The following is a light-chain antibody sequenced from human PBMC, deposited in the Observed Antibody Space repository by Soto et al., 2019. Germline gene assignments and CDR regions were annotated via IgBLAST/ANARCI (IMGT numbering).Light chain of an antibody. Sequence: EIVLTQSPDTLSLSPGERAALSCRASQSVSSNYLAWYQQIPGQAPRPLIYGASSRVPGIPDRFSGSGSGTDFTLTISRLEPEDFAVYYCQQYGSLPWTFGQGTKVDI. CDR3: QQYGSLPWT. J-gene: IGKJ1*01. CDR2: GAS. CDR1: QSVSSNY. V-gene: IGKV3-20*01.